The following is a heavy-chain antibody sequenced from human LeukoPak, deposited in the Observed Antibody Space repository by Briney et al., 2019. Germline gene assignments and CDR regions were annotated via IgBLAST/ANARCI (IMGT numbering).Heavy chain of an antibody. J-gene: IGHJ4*02. CDR2: ISSTSSTI. D-gene: IGHD6-13*01. V-gene: IGHV3-48*02. CDR3: ARDQISSSLYKEPLDY. CDR1: GFTFSTYN. Sequence: GGSLRLSCAASGFTFSTYNMNWVRQTPGKGLEWVSYISSTSSTIHYADSVKGRFTISRDNAKNSLYLQMNSLRDEDTAMYYCARDQISSSLYKEPLDYWGQGTLVTVSS.